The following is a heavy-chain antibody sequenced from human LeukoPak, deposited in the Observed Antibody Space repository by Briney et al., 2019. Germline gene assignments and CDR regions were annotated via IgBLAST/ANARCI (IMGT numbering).Heavy chain of an antibody. Sequence: ASVKVSCKASGYTYTCFYIHWVRQAPGQGLEWMGWIDPNTGATNYAQNFQGRVTMTRDTSTNTAYMELSRLKSDDTAVYFCARLIVVPAATFDYWGQGTLVTVSS. D-gene: IGHD2-2*01. CDR3: ARLIVVPAATFDY. CDR1: GYTYTCFY. J-gene: IGHJ4*02. V-gene: IGHV1-2*02. CDR2: IDPNTGAT.